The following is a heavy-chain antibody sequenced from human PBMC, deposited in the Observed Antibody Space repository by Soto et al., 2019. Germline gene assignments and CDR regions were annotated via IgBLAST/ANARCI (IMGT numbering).Heavy chain of an antibody. CDR3: TTTGTIDY. CDR2: IKSNSDGGTT. V-gene: IGHV3-15*01. D-gene: IGHD1-1*01. J-gene: IGHJ4*02. CDR1: GFTFSNAW. Sequence: VGSLRLSCVASGFTFSNAWMTWVRQAPGKGLEWVGRIKSNSDGGTTYYAAPVEGRFTISRDDSTNTVFLQMNSLKTEDTAVYYCTTTGTIDYWGQGTLVTVSS.